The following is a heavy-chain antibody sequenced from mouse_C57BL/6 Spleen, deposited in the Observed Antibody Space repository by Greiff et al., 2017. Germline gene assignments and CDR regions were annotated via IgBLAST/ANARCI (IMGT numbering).Heavy chain of an antibody. CDR1: GYTFTSYW. CDR2: INPSNGGT. CDR3: ARLDYDGSSLDAMDY. Sequence: QVQLQQPGPELVKPGASVKLSCKASGYTFTSYWMHWVKQRPGQGLEWIGNINPSNGGTTYNEKFKRKATLTVDKSASTAYMQLSSLTSEDSAVYYCARLDYDGSSLDAMDYWGQGTSVTVSS. V-gene: IGHV1-53*01. J-gene: IGHJ4*01. D-gene: IGHD1-1*01.